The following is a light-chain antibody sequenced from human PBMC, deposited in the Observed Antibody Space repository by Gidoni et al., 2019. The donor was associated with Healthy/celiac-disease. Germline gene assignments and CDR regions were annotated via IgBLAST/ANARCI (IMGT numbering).Light chain of an antibody. V-gene: IGKV3-15*01. CDR1: QSVSSN. J-gene: IGKJ4*01. CDR2: GAS. CDR3: QQYNNWPPLT. Sequence: EIVMTQSPATLSVSPGERATLSCRASQSVSSNLAWYQQKPGQAPRLLIYGASPRATGIPARFSDSGSGTEFTLTISSLQSEDFAVYYCQQYNNWPPLTFXGXTKVEIK.